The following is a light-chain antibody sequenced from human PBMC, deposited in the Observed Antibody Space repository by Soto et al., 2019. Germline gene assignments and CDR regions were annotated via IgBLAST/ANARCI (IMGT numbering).Light chain of an antibody. J-gene: IGLJ2*01. CDR2: DTT. V-gene: IGLV7-46*01. CDR1: TGAVTSGHY. Sequence: QAVVTQEPSLTVSPGXXXXXXXGSSTGAVTSGHYPYWFQQKPGQAPKTLIYDTTNKHSWSPARFSGSLLGGKAALTLSGAQPEDEADYYCLLVYSGIVVFGGGTKLTVL. CDR3: LLVYSGIVV.